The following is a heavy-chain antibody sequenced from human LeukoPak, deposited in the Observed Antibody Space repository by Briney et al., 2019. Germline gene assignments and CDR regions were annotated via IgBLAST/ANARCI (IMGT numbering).Heavy chain of an antibody. V-gene: IGHV3-64D*09. J-gene: IGHJ4*02. D-gene: IGHD4-23*01. CDR3: VKDYGGRKGTFDY. CDR1: GFTFSSDP. Sequence: GGSLRLSCSASGFTFSSDPMHWVRQAPGKGLEYVSAINNHGGSTYYADSVKGRFTISRDNSKNTLYLQMSSLRAADTAVYYCVKDYGGRKGTFDYWGQGTLVTVSS. CDR2: INNHGGST.